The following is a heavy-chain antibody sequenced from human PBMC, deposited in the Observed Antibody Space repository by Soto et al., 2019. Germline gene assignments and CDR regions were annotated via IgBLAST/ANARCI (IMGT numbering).Heavy chain of an antibody. CDR3: ARGSWDYYYYYGMDV. V-gene: IGHV4-34*01. CDR1: GGSFSGYY. CDR2: INHSGST. D-gene: IGHD7-27*01. Sequence: SETLSLTCAVYGGSFSGYYWSWIRQPPGKGLEWIGEINHSGSTNYNPSLKSRVTISVDTSKNQFSLKLSSVTAADTAVYYCARGSWDYYYYYGMDVWGQGTTVTVSS. J-gene: IGHJ6*02.